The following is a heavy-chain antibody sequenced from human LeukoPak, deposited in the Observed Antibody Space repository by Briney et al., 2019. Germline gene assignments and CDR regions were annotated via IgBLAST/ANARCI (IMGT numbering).Heavy chain of an antibody. D-gene: IGHD4-17*01. J-gene: IGHJ6*02. V-gene: IGHV3-30*18. CDR3: AKEGDGDPRMDV. Sequence: PGGSLRLSCAASGFTFSSYGMHWVRQAPGKGLEWAAVISYDGSNKYYADSVKGRFTISRDNSKNTLYLQMNSLRAEDTAVYYCAKEGDGDPRMDVWGQGTTVTVSS. CDR2: ISYDGSNK. CDR1: GFTFSSYG.